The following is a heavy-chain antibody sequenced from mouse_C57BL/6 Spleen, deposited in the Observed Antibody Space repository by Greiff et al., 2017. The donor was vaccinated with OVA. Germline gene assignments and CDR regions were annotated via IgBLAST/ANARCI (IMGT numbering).Heavy chain of an antibody. CDR3: ARGDYDREPYYFDY. CDR1: GFTFSDYG. D-gene: IGHD2-4*01. CDR2: ISRGSSTI. V-gene: IGHV5-17*01. J-gene: IGHJ2*01. Sequence: EVKLVESGGGLVKPGGSLKLSCAASGFTFSDYGMHWVRQAPETGLEWVAYISRGSSTIYYADTVKGRFTISRDNAKNTLFLQMTSLRSEDTAMDYCARGDYDREPYYFDYWGQGTTLTVSS.